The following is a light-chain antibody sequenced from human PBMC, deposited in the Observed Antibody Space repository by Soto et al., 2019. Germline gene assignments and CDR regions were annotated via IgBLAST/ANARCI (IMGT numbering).Light chain of an antibody. V-gene: IGLV2-14*03. CDR3: ISFTTTYTWV. CDR1: SSDVGAYNY. CDR2: EVS. J-gene: IGLJ3*02. Sequence: QSALAQPASVSGSPGQSITISCTGTSSDVGAYNYVSWYQQFSGKAPKLVIHEVSNRPSGISNRFSGSKSGNTASLTISGLQAEDEADYYCISFTTTYTWVFGGGTKLTVL.